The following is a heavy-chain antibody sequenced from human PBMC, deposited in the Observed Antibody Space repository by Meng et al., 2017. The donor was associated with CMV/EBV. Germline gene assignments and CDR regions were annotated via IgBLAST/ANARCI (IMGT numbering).Heavy chain of an antibody. CDR3: ARGGEVSGGYYYADDLAS. D-gene: IGHD3-22*01. V-gene: IGHV3-21*01. Sequence: FGRSRRHWVRQAPRTGLAWVSSIRGSRHSLYSADSVKVRFTLSSDNAKNSLFLQMTSLRADAPAVYYCARGGEVSGGYYYADDLASWGPGTLVTVSS. CDR2: IRGSRHSL. J-gene: IGHJ5*01. CDR1: FGRSR.